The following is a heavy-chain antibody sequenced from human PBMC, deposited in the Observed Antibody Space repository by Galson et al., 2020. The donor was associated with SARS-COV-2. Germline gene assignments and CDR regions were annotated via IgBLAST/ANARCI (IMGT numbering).Heavy chain of an antibody. CDR1: GGSISSYY. CDR2: IYYSGST. Sequence: SETLSLTCTVSGGSISSYYWSWIRQPPGKGLEWIGYIYYSGSTNYNPSLKSRVTISVDTSKNQFSLKLSSVTAADTAVYYCARVGARLRTPADAFDIWGQGTMVTVSS. D-gene: IGHD4-17*01. CDR3: ARVGARLRTPADAFDI. J-gene: IGHJ3*02. V-gene: IGHV4-59*01.